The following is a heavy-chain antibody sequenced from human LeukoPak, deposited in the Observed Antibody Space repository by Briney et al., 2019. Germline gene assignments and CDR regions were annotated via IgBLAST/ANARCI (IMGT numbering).Heavy chain of an antibody. Sequence: PGGSLRLPCAASGFTFSSYAMSWVRQAPGKGLEWVSAIIGSGGYTYYADSVKGRFTISRDNSKNTLSLQMDSLRAEDTAVYYCVKLRGIYLDFDYWGQGTLVTVSS. CDR1: GFTFSSYA. J-gene: IGHJ4*02. V-gene: IGHV3-23*01. CDR3: VKLRGIYLDFDY. CDR2: IIGSGGYT. D-gene: IGHD1-26*01.